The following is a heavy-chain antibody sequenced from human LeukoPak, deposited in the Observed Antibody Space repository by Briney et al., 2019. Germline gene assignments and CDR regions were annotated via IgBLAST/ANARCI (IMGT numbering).Heavy chain of an antibody. J-gene: IGHJ4*02. CDR2: IYHRGST. D-gene: IGHD3-10*01. CDR3: ARDRGSGYFDY. CDR1: GFSINTGGYS. Sequence: PSETLSLTCTVSGFSINTGGYSWNWIRQPPGQGLEWIGSIYHRGSTSYTPSLPSRVTISLDTSENQFSLKLSSVAAADTAVYYCARDRGSGYFDYWGQGALVTVSS. V-gene: IGHV4-30-2*01.